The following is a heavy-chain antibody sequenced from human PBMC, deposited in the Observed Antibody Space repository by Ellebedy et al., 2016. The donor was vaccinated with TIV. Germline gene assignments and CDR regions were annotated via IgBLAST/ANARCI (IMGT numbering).Heavy chain of an antibody. CDR3: ARDDPLGLDAFDI. CDR2: IYYSGST. V-gene: IGHV4-59*12. CDR1: GGSISSYY. Sequence: SETLSLXXTVSGGSISSYYWSWIRQPPGKGLEWIGYIYYSGSTNYNPSLKSRVTISVDTSKNQFSLKLSSVTAADTAVYYCARDDPLGLDAFDIWGQGTMVTVSS. D-gene: IGHD3-16*01. J-gene: IGHJ3*02.